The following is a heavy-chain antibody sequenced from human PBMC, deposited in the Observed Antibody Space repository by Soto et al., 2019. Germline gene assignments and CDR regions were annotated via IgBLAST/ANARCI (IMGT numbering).Heavy chain of an antibody. CDR3: ARDRGAGLLWFGESSVGAFDI. Sequence: SETLSLTCAVSSGSISTDYWWSWVRQPPGKGLKWIGYIYYSGSTYYNPSLKSRVTISVDTSKNQFSLKLSSVTAADTAVYYCARDRGAGLLWFGESSVGAFDIWGQGTMVTVSS. V-gene: IGHV4-31*11. CDR1: SGSISTDYW. CDR2: IYYSGST. J-gene: IGHJ3*02. D-gene: IGHD3-10*01.